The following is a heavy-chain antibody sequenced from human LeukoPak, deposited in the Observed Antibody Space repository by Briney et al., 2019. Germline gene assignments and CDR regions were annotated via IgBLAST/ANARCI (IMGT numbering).Heavy chain of an antibody. CDR2: FDPEDGET. CDR1: GYTLTELS. CDR3: AREEQLVRAFDI. Sequence: ASVTVSCTVPGYTLTELSMHWVRQAPGKGLEWMGGFDPEDGETIYAQKFQGRVTMTEDTSTDTAYMELSSLRSEDTAVYYCAREEQLVRAFDIWGQGTMVTVSS. J-gene: IGHJ3*02. V-gene: IGHV1-24*01. D-gene: IGHD6-13*01.